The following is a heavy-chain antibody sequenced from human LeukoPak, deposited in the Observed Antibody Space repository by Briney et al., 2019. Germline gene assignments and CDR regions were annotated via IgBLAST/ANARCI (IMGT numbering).Heavy chain of an antibody. CDR3: GGGGDLPFDY. D-gene: IGHD3-16*01. CDR1: GFMFSSYN. J-gene: IGHJ4*02. V-gene: IGHV3-48*02. CDR2: ISSSGTSI. Sequence: GGSLRLSCAASGFMFSSYNMNWVRQAPGKGLEWVSYISSSGTSIYYADSVKGRFTISRDNAENSLSMQMNSLSDEDTAVYYCGGGGDLPFDYWGQGTLVTVSS.